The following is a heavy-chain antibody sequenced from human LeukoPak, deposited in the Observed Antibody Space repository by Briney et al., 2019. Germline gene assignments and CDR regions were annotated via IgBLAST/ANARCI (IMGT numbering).Heavy chain of an antibody. CDR2: ISYDGSNK. D-gene: IGHD3-3*01. J-gene: IGHJ3*02. CDR3: ARGWTFDI. CDR1: GFTFSSYA. V-gene: IGHV3-30*04. Sequence: PGRSLRLSCAASGFTFSSYAMHWVRQAPGKGLEWVAVISYDGSNKYYADSVKGRFTISRDNSKNTLYLQMNSLRAEDTAVYYCARGWTFDIWGQGTMVTASS.